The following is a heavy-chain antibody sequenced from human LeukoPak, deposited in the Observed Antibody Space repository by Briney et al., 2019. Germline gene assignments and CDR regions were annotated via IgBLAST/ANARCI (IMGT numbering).Heavy chain of an antibody. CDR3: VRGFCSGGSCYSPFFYHYYMDV. V-gene: IGHV3-21*01. J-gene: IGHJ6*03. CDR1: GFSFSSYS. D-gene: IGHD2-15*01. Sequence: GGSLRLSCAVSGFSFSSYSMNWVRQAPGKGLEWVSSISSSSSYIYYADSVKGRFTIPRDNAKNSLYLQMNSLRAEDTAVYYCVRGFCSGGSCYSPFFYHYYMDVWGNGTTVTVSS. CDR2: ISSSSSYI.